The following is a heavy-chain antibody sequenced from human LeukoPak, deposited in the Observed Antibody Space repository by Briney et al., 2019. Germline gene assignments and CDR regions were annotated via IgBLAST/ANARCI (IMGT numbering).Heavy chain of an antibody. D-gene: IGHD3-10*01. Sequence: ASVKVSCKASGYTFTGYYMHWVRQAPGQGLEWMGWINPNSGGTNYAQKFQGRVTMTRDTSISTAYMELSRLRSDDTAVYYCARVTMVRGVLGAFDIWGQGTMVTVSS. CDR2: INPNSGGT. CDR1: GYTFTGYY. CDR3: ARVTMVRGVLGAFDI. V-gene: IGHV1-2*02. J-gene: IGHJ3*02.